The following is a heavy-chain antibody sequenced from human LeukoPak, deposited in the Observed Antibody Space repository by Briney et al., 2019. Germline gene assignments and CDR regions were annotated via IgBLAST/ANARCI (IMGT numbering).Heavy chain of an antibody. CDR1: GFTFSSYG. D-gene: IGHD3-22*01. Sequence: GGSLRLSCAASGFTFSSYGMHWVRQAPGKGLEWVAFIRYDGSNKYYADSVKGRFTISRDNSKNTLYLQMNSLRAEDTAVYYCARDYDSSGYPDYWGQGTLVTDSS. CDR2: IRYDGSNK. V-gene: IGHV3-30*02. J-gene: IGHJ4*02. CDR3: ARDYDSSGYPDY.